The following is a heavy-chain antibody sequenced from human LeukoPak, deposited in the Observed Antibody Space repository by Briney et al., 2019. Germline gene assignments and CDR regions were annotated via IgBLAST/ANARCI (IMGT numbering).Heavy chain of an antibody. D-gene: IGHD3-16*01. CDR3: TRGAGWLIDY. V-gene: IGHV4-59*01. CDR2: FYYSGST. J-gene: IGHJ4*02. Sequence: PSETLSLTCTVSGGSISNYYWSWIRQPPGKGLEWIGYFYYSGSTNYNPSLKSRVTISVDTSKNHFSLKLNSVTTADTAVYYCTRGAGWLIDYWGQGILVTVSS. CDR1: GGSISNYY.